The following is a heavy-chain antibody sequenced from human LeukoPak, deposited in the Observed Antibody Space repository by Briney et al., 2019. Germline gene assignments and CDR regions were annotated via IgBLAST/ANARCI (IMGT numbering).Heavy chain of an antibody. V-gene: IGHV3-9*01. J-gene: IGHJ4*02. Sequence: GGSLRLSCAASGFTFDDHGMHWVRQAPGKGLEWVSGINWNSGSAGYADSLKGRFTISRDNAKNSLYRQMNRLRAEDTALYYCATGGGYGYSSPLDYWGQGTLVTVSS. CDR3: ATGGGYGYSSPLDY. D-gene: IGHD5-18*01. CDR1: GFTFDDHG. CDR2: INWNSGSA.